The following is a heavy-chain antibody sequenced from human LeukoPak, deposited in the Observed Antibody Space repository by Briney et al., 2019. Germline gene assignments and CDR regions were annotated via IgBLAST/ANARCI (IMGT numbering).Heavy chain of an antibody. D-gene: IGHD1-26*01. V-gene: IGHV3-7*01. CDR2: IKHGGSDK. Sequence: GGSLRLSCAASGFTFSEYWMGWVRQAPGKGLEWVANIKHGGSDKYYVDSVKGRFTISRDDATSSLYLQMNSLRAEDTAVYYCARGSYPFEYWGQGTLVTVSS. CDR1: GFTFSEYW. CDR3: ARGSYPFEY. J-gene: IGHJ4*02.